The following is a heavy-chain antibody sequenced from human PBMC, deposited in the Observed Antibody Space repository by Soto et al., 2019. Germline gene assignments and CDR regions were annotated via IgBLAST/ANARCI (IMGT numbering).Heavy chain of an antibody. CDR3: AMVDVYVTPSPQDV. V-gene: IGHV1-18*01. D-gene: IGHD3-16*01. Sequence: QVQLVQSGAEVKNPGASVKVSCKASGYTFTRYGIGWARQAPGQGLEWMGWINTYNGNTNYAQNVQGRVTLTTATXXKTAVMELRSPSSNDASIYYCAMVDVYVTPSPQDVWGQGTTVIVSS. CDR1: GYTFTRYG. CDR2: INTYNGNT. J-gene: IGHJ6*02.